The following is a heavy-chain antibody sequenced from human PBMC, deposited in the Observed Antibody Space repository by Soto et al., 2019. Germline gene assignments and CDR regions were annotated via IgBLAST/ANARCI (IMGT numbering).Heavy chain of an antibody. J-gene: IGHJ6*02. CDR1: GGSISSSSYY. V-gene: IGHV4-39*07. CDR3: AREKAAAGIWDGMDV. Sequence: SETLSLTCTVSGGSISSSSYYWGWIRQPPGKGLEWIGSIYHSGSTNYNPSLKSRVTISVDKSKDQFSLKLSSVTAADTAVYYCAREKAAAGIWDGMDVWGQGTTVTVSS. D-gene: IGHD6-13*01. CDR2: IYHSGST.